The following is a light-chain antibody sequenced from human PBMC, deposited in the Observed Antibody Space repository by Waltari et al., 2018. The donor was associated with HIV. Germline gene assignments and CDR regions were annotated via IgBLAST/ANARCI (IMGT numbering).Light chain of an antibody. J-gene: IGLJ3*02. Sequence: QSVLIQPPSASGTPGQRVTISCSGSTFNLGNNLVYWYKQLPGTAPRLLIDGNKQRPPGVPNRFSTSKSGTSASLAISGLRSEDDVDYYCAACDDSLTCWVFGGGTKLTVL. CDR2: GNK. CDR1: TFNLGNNL. V-gene: IGLV1-47*01. CDR3: AACDDSLTCWV.